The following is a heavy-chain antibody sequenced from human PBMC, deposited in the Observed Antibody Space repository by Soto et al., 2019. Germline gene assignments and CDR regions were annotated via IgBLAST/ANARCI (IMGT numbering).Heavy chain of an antibody. V-gene: IGHV2-26*01. D-gene: IGHD1-26*01. Sequence: MLVNPTETLTLTCSVSGFSLTLGRMAVTWIRQPPGKALEWLAHILSTGETSYATSLKTRVTISKDISKSQVLLTMTNVDPVDTATYFCARIDHTGSPLIDYWGQGXLVTVSS. CDR3: ARIDHTGSPLIDY. J-gene: IGHJ4*02. CDR2: ILSTGET. CDR1: GFSLTLGRMA.